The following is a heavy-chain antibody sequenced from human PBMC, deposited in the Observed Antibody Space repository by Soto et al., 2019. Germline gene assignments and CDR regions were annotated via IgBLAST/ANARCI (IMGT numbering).Heavy chain of an antibody. Sequence: SETLSLTCTVSGGSISSYYWSWIRQPPGKGLEWIGYIYYSGSTNYNPSLKSRVTISVDTSKNQFSLKLSSVTAADTAVYYCARAGPMVVVPAAMGLGWFDPWGQGTLVTVYS. J-gene: IGHJ5*02. D-gene: IGHD2-2*01. CDR2: IYYSGST. CDR3: ARAGPMVVVPAAMGLGWFDP. V-gene: IGHV4-59*01. CDR1: GGSISSYY.